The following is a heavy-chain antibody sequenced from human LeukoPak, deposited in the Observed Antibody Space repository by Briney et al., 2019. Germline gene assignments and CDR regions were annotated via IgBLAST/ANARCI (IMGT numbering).Heavy chain of an antibody. V-gene: IGHV3-23*01. CDR3: AKNRGGSYYSGSDY. D-gene: IGHD1-26*01. CDR1: GFTFSSYP. Sequence: GGPLRLSCAASGFTFSSYPMNWARQPPGKGLDWVSAVRGSDAGTSYADSVKGRFTISRDNSKNTLYLQMNSLRAEDTAVYYCAKNRGGSYYSGSDYWGQGTLVTVSS. CDR2: VRGSDAGT. J-gene: IGHJ4*02.